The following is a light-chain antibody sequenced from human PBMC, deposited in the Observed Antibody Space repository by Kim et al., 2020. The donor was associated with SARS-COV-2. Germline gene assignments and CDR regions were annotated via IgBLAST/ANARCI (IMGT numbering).Light chain of an antibody. CDR1: QSISSY. J-gene: IGKJ2*01. V-gene: IGKV1-39*01. Sequence: DIQMTQSPSSLSASVGDRVTITCRASQSISSYLNWYQQKPGKAPKLLIYAASSLQSGVPSRFSGSGSGTDFTLTISSLQPEDFATYYCQQNYCTLDTCGQGTSREI. CDR3: QQNYCTLDT. CDR2: AAS.